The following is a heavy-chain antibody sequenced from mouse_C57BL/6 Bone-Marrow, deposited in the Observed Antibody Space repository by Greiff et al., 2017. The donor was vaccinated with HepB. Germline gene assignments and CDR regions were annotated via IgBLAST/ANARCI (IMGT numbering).Heavy chain of an antibody. CDR3: ARRGLRRVMDY. V-gene: IGHV5-15*01. CDR1: GFTFSDYR. CDR2: ISNLAYSI. D-gene: IGHD2-4*01. Sequence: EVQGVESGGGLVQPGGSLKLSCAASGFTFSDYRMAWVRQAPRKGPEWVAFISNLAYSIYYADTVTGRFTISRENAKNTLYLEMSSLRSEDTAMYYCARRGLRRVMDYWGQGTSVTVSS. J-gene: IGHJ4*01.